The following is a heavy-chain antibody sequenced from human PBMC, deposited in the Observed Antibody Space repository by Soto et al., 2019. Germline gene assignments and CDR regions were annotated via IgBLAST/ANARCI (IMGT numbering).Heavy chain of an antibody. CDR2: ISGSGAGI. Sequence: PVGSLRLSCAASGFTFSSSAMSWVRQAPGKGLEWVSAISGSGAGIYYADSVKGRFTISRDNSKNTLYLQMNSLRAEDTAIYYCAKLGSSSWSPHYYFDYWGQGTLVTVSS. D-gene: IGHD2-2*01. V-gene: IGHV3-23*01. J-gene: IGHJ4*02. CDR1: GFTFSSSA. CDR3: AKLGSSSWSPHYYFDY.